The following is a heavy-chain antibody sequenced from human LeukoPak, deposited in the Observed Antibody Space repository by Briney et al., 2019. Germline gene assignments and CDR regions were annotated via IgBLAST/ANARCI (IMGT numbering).Heavy chain of an antibody. D-gene: IGHD6-13*01. V-gene: IGHV1-18*01. Sequence: ASVKVSCKASGYTFTTYTISWVRQAPGQGLGWMGWISTSNGNTNYAQKLQGRVTMTTDTSTSTAYMELRSLRSDDTAVYYCAREEGAPIAAANIWGLGTMVTVSS. CDR2: ISTSNGNT. J-gene: IGHJ3*02. CDR3: AREEGAPIAAANI. CDR1: GYTFTTYT.